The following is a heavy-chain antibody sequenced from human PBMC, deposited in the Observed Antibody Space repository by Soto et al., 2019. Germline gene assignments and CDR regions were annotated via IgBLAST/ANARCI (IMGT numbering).Heavy chain of an antibody. CDR3: ARGPLPPEEYCSGGSCYPTWYFDL. CDR1: GYTFTSYD. V-gene: IGHV1-8*01. D-gene: IGHD2-15*01. CDR2: MNPNSGNT. Sequence: GASVKVSCKASGYTFTSYDINWVRQATGQGLEWMRWMNPNSGNTGYAQKFQGRVTMTRNTSISTAYMELSSLRSEDTAVYYCARGPLPPEEYCSGGSCYPTWYFDLWGRGTPVTVSS. J-gene: IGHJ2*01.